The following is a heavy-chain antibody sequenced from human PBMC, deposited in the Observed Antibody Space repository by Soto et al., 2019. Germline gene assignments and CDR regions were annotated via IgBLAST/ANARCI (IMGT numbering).Heavy chain of an antibody. CDR2: VSHIGST. J-gene: IGHJ4*02. V-gene: IGHV4-38-2*02. CDR1: GYTFTGYY. CDR3: SKIAVSGPRTGFDY. D-gene: IGHD6-19*01. Sequence: SCKASGYTFTGYYMHWVRQPPGKGLQWIGSVSHIGSTNYNPSLKSRLTISVGTSKTQSSLRLDSVTAADTAVYYCSKIAVSGPRTGFDYWGQGILVTVSS.